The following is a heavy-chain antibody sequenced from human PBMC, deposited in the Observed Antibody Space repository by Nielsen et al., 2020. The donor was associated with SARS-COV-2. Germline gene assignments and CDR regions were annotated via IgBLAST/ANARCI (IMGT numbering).Heavy chain of an antibody. CDR1: GFTFSSYA. J-gene: IGHJ6*03. CDR3: TKIYGGNSGPFYYYYMDV. Sequence: GESLKISCAASGFTFSSYAMSWVRQAPGKGLEWVSAISGSGGSTYYADSVKGRFTISRDNSKNTLYLQMNSLRAEDTAVYYCTKIYGGNSGPFYYYYMDVWGKGTTVTVSS. CDR2: ISGSGGST. V-gene: IGHV3-23*01. D-gene: IGHD4-23*01.